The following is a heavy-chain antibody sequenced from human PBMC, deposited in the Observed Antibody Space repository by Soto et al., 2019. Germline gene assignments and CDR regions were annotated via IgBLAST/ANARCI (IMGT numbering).Heavy chain of an antibody. D-gene: IGHD2-21*02. CDR2: IFSSGST. J-gene: IGHJ5*02. CDR1: GGSITDYS. CDR3: ARDQGVVVTADNWFDP. V-gene: IGHV4-4*07. Sequence: SDTLSPTCTVSGGSITDYSWVWIRQPAGKGLEWIGRIFSSGSTNYNPSLKGRITMSLDTSKNQFSLKLNSATATDTAVYFCARDQGVVVTADNWFDPWGQGILVTVS.